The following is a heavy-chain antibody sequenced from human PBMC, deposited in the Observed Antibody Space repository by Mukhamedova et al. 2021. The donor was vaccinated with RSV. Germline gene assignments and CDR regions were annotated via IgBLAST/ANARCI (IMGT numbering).Heavy chain of an antibody. J-gene: IGHJ4*02. Sequence: VKGRFTISRDNAKNSLYLQMISLRAEDTALYYCTRSKWLPLDYWGRGTLVTVSS. V-gene: IGHV3-9*01. D-gene: IGHD3-22*01. CDR3: TRSKWLPLDY.